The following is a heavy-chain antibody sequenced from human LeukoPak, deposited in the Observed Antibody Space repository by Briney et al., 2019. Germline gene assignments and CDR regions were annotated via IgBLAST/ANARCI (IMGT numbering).Heavy chain of an antibody. CDR1: GVTFSSYW. J-gene: IGHJ4*02. CDR3: VRESFSRGDFN. D-gene: IGHD7-27*01. CDR2: INSDGSST. Sequence: GGSLRLSCAASGVTFSSYWMHWVRQAPGKGLVWVSRINSDGSSTSYADSVKGRFTISRDNAKNTLYLQMNSLTAEDTAVYYCVRESFSRGDFNWGQGTLVSVSS. V-gene: IGHV3-74*01.